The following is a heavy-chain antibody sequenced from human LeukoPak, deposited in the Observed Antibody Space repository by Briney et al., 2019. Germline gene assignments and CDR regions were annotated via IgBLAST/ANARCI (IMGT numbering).Heavy chain of an antibody. J-gene: IGHJ4*02. Sequence: PSETLSLTCTVSGGSISSYYGSWIRQPPGKGLKWMGIIYYSGSTNYNPSLKSRVTISGDTSKNQFSLKLRSVTAADTAVYYCARGGYYYGSGSHGLPDYWGQGTLVTVSS. D-gene: IGHD3-10*01. CDR3: ARGGYYYGSGSHGLPDY. CDR2: IYYSGST. V-gene: IGHV4-59*01. CDR1: GGSISSYY.